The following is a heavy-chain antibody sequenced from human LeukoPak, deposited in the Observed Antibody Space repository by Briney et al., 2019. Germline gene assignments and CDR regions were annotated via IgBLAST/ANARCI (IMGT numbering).Heavy chain of an antibody. J-gene: IGHJ4*02. D-gene: IGHD5/OR15-5a*01. V-gene: IGHV3-30*04. CDR2: ISYDGSNK. Sequence: GGSLRLSCAASGFTFSSYAMHWVRQAPGKGLEWVAVISYDGSNKYYADSVKGRFTISRDNAKNSLYLQMNSLRAEDTAVYYCARDLSNIDYWGQGTPVTVSS. CDR3: ARDLSNIDY. CDR1: GFTFSSYA.